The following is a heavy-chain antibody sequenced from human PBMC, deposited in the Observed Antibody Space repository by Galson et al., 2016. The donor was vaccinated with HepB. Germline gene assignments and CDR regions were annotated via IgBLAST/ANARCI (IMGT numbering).Heavy chain of an antibody. D-gene: IGHD1-1*01. CDR3: ARGGPWKDFYYHYAMDV. CDR2: IKPNSGGT. Sequence: SVKVSCKASGYTFTDYYIHWVRQAPGQGLEWMGWIKPNSGGTSYAQKFQDRVAMTSDTSISTAFTELTRLRSDDTAVYYCARGGPWKDFYYHYAMDVWGPGTTVTVSS. J-gene: IGHJ6*02. V-gene: IGHV1-2*02. CDR1: GYTFTDYY.